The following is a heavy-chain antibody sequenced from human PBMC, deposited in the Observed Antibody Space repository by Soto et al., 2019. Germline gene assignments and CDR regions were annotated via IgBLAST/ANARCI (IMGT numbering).Heavy chain of an antibody. V-gene: IGHV3-11*06. CDR3: ANINCNTVTTSGGWSFDS. Sequence: SLRLSCAASGFTFSDYYMSWIRQAPGKGLEWVSYISSSSSYTNYADSVKGRFTISRDNAKNSLYLQMNSLRAEDTAVYYWANINCNTVTTSGGWSFDSWGQGT. J-gene: IGHJ4*02. D-gene: IGHD4-4*01. CDR2: ISSSSSYT. CDR1: GFTFSDYY.